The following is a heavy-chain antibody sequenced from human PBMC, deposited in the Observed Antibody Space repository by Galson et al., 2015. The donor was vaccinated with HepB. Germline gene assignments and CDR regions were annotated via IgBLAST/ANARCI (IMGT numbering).Heavy chain of an antibody. V-gene: IGHV3-30*18. Sequence: SLRLSCAASGFTFSSYGMYWVRQAPGKGLEWVAVVSNDVSSEYYADSVKGRFTISRDNSRNTLYLQMNSLRAEGTAVYYCAKDASAAGIYYYYYYYMDVWGKGTTVTVSS. D-gene: IGHD2-21*01. J-gene: IGHJ6*03. CDR2: VSNDVSSE. CDR1: GFTFSSYG. CDR3: AKDASAAGIYYYYYYYMDV.